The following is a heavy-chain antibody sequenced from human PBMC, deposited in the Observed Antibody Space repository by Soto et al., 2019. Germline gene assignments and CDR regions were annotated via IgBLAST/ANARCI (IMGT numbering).Heavy chain of an antibody. V-gene: IGHV3-73*01. CDR2: VRTRINNHAT. CDR3: TTTSVTMDDYYFYGLDV. CDR1: GFTFSGSA. D-gene: IGHD4-17*01. Sequence: GGSLRLSCAASGFTFSGSALHWVRQASGKGLEWVGRVRTRINNHATGYAASVKGRFTISRDDSGSTAYLQMNSLQTEDTAVYYCTTTSVTMDDYYFYGLDVWGQGTTVTVSS. J-gene: IGHJ6*01.